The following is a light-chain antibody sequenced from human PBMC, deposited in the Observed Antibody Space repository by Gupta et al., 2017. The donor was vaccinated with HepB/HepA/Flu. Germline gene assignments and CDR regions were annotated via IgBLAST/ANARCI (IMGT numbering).Light chain of an antibody. J-gene: IGLJ3*02. CDR1: SGHSTYI. CDR3: ENWNSNTLV. Sequence: QPVLTQSSSASASLGSAVKLTCTLSSGHSTYIIAWHHQQPGTATRYLMQLEVSGTHNKASGIHDCFATSSSAAAVTITIANGQAEDEYYYYCENWNSNTLVFGGGTKLTVL. CDR2: LEVSGTH. V-gene: IGLV4-60*03.